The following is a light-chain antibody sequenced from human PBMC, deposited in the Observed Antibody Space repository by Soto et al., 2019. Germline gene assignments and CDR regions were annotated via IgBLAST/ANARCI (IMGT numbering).Light chain of an antibody. CDR2: DTS. CDR1: TGAVTTDHY. CDR3: LLTYTGTWV. Sequence: QAVVTQEPSLTVSPGGTVTLTCGSNTGAVTTDHYPYWFQQKPGQAPRTLIWDTSNKHSWTPARFSGSLLGGQAALTLSGAQPEDEDEYSCLLTYTGTWVFGGGTKVTVL. J-gene: IGLJ3*02. V-gene: IGLV7-46*01.